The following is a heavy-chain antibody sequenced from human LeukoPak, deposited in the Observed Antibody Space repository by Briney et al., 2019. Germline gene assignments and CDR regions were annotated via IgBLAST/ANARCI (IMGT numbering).Heavy chain of an antibody. V-gene: IGHV4-39*07. Sequence: SETLSLTCTVSSGSISTSNYYWGWVRQPPGKALEWIGRIYASGITNYHPSLKSRVAISVDTSKNQFSLRLSSVTAADTAVYYCASGADSSNYFLYYWGQGILVTVSS. J-gene: IGHJ4*02. CDR1: SGSISTSNYY. D-gene: IGHD3-22*01. CDR2: IYASGIT. CDR3: ASGADSSNYFLYY.